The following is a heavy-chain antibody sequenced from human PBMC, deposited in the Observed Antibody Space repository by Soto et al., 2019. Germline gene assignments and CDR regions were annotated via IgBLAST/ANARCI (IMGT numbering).Heavy chain of an antibody. CDR2: IYPGDSDT. D-gene: IGHD3-3*01. V-gene: IGHV5-51*01. CDR3: ARRDNFWSGYLIHAFDI. J-gene: IGHJ3*02. Sequence: PGESLKISCKGSGYSFTSYWIGWVRQMPGKGLEWMGTIYPGDSDTRYSPSFQGQVTISADKSISTAYLQWSSLKASDTAMYYCARRDNFWSGYLIHAFDIWGQGTMVTVSS. CDR1: GYSFTSYW.